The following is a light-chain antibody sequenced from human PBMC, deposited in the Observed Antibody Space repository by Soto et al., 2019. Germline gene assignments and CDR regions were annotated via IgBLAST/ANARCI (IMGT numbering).Light chain of an antibody. CDR2: QVT. V-gene: IGLV2-14*01. CDR3: NSYSSSTFYV. J-gene: IGLJ1*01. Sequence: QSVLAQPASVSGSPGQSITMSCTGSSSDIASFNYVSWYQQYPGKAPKLLIYQVTSRASGVSHRFSGSKFGDTASLTISGLQPEDEAEYYCNSYSSSTFYVFGTGTKVTVL. CDR1: SSDIASFNY.